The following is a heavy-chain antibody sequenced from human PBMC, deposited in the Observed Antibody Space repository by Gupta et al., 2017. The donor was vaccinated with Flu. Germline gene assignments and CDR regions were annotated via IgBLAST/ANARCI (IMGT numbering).Heavy chain of an antibody. CDR3: ARSYDSGDYYYLDV. CDR2: IYHSGSA. J-gene: IGHJ6*03. CDR1: GASIRSNNW. V-gene: IGHV4-4*02. Sequence: QVQLQESGPGLVKPSGTLSLTCAVSGASIRSNNWWTWVRQPPGKGLEWIGEIYHSGSANYNPSLKSRVTISVDKSKNQFSLNVRSVSAADTAVFYCARSYDSGDYYYLDVWGKGTTVTVSS. D-gene: IGHD3-3*01.